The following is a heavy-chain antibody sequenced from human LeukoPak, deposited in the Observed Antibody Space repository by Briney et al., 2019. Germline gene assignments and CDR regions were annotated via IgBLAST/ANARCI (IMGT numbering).Heavy chain of an antibody. CDR1: GFTVSSNY. V-gene: IGHV3-74*01. Sequence: GGSLRLSCAASGFTVSSNYMSWVRQAPGKGLEWVSRISGDGTSTNYADSVKGRFTISRDNAKNTLYLQMNSLRAEDTAVYYCARTDWYFDLWGRGTLVTVSS. CDR2: ISGDGTST. D-gene: IGHD2-21*02. CDR3: ARTDWYFDL. J-gene: IGHJ2*01.